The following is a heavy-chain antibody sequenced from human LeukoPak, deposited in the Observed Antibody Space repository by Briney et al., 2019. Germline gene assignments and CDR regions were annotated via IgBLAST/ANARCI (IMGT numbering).Heavy chain of an antibody. D-gene: IGHD6-6*01. CDR1: GGSFTTHY. Sequence: PETLSLTCTVSGGSFTTHYWNWFRQPAGKGLEWIGRIYSGGSTNYKSSLKSRVIMSIDTSKRQLSLKLSSVTAADTAIYYCARDIGLDYSSSSFASDIWGPGTLVIVSS. J-gene: IGHJ3*02. V-gene: IGHV4-4*07. CDR2: IYSGGST. CDR3: ARDIGLDYSSSSFASDI.